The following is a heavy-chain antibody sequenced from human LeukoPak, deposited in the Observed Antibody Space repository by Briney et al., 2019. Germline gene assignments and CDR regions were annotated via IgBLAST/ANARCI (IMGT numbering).Heavy chain of an antibody. Sequence: GGSLRLSCAAPGFTFSSYSMNWVRQAPGKGLEWVSSISRSSTSIYYADSVKGRFTISRDNAKNSLFLQVNSLRAEDTAMYYCARDPMGATRGFYFDSWGQGTLVTVSS. CDR2: ISRSSTSI. CDR1: GFTFSSYS. CDR3: ARDPMGATRGFYFDS. V-gene: IGHV3-21*01. D-gene: IGHD1-26*01. J-gene: IGHJ4*02.